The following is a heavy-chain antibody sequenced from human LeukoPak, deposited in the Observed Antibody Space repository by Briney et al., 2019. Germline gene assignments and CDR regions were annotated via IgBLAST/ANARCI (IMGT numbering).Heavy chain of an antibody. J-gene: IGHJ4*02. Sequence: SETLSLTCTVSGGSISSSSYYWSWIRQPAGKGLEWIGRIYTSGSTNYNPSLKSRVTMSVDTSKNQFSLKLSSVTAADTAVYYCARDFNVAAAFDYWGQGTLVTVSS. CDR3: ARDFNVAAAFDY. CDR2: IYTSGST. CDR1: GGSISSSSYY. D-gene: IGHD6-19*01. V-gene: IGHV4-61*02.